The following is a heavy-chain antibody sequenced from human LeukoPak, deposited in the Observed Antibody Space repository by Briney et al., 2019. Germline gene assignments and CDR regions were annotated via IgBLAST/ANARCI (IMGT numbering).Heavy chain of an antibody. D-gene: IGHD3-16*01. CDR2: ISSDGNTT. V-gene: IGHV3-74*01. CDR1: GFTFRSYW. CDR3: VRFRGTFYYMDV. Sequence: TGGSLRLSCAASGFTFRSYWMSWVRQAPGKGLEWVSRISSDGNTTSYADSVKGRFTISRDNAQNTLYLQMNSLRADDTAVYYCVRFRGTFYYMDVWGKGTTVTVSS. J-gene: IGHJ6*03.